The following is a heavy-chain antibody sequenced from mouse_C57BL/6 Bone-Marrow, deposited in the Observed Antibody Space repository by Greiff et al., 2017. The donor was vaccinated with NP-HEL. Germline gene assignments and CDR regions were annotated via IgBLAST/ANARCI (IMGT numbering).Heavy chain of an antibody. Sequence: VKLVESGPGLVQPSQSLSITCTVSGFSLTSYGVHWVRQSPGKGLEWLGVIWSGGSTDYNAAFISRLSISKDNSKSQVFFKMNSLQADDTAIYYCARNERVRRDYYAMDYWGQGTSVTVSS. J-gene: IGHJ4*01. CDR3: ARNERVRRDYYAMDY. CDR2: IWSGGST. V-gene: IGHV2-2*01. CDR1: GFSLTSYG. D-gene: IGHD2-14*01.